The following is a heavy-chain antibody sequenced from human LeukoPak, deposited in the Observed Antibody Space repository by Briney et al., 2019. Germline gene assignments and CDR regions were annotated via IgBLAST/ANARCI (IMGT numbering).Heavy chain of an antibody. J-gene: IGHJ5*02. Sequence: PSETLSLTCAVYGGPFSGYYWSWIRQPPGKGLEWIGEINHSGSTNYNPSLKSRVTISVDTSKNQFSLKLSSVTAADTAVYYCARMLGYCSSTSCPGGWFDPWGQGTLVTVSS. CDR2: INHSGST. CDR1: GGPFSGYY. D-gene: IGHD2-2*01. CDR3: ARMLGYCSSTSCPGGWFDP. V-gene: IGHV4-34*01.